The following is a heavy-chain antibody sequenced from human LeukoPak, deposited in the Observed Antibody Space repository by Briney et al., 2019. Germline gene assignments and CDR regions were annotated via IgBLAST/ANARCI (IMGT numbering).Heavy chain of an antibody. CDR3: ATVLQLWPKQGNWFDP. CDR2: FDPEDGET. D-gene: IGHD5-18*01. Sequence: GASVNVSCKVSGYTLTELSMHWVRQAPGKGLEWMGGFDPEDGETIYAQKFQGRVTMTEDTSTDTAYMELSSLRSEDTAVYYCATVLQLWPKQGNWFDPWGQGTLVTVSS. J-gene: IGHJ5*02. CDR1: GYTLTELS. V-gene: IGHV1-24*01.